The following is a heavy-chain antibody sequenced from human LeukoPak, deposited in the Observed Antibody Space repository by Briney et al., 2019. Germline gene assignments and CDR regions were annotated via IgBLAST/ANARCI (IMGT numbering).Heavy chain of an antibody. CDR3: ARSRSGTYSA. D-gene: IGHD1-26*01. V-gene: IGHV1-2*02. J-gene: IGHJ4*02. CDR1: GYTFTAYY. Sequence: ASVKVSCKTSGYTFTAYYIHWVRQAPGQGLEWMGWINPNSGGTNYAQRFQGRVTMTRDTSISTAYMELSSLRSDDTAVYYCARSRSGTYSAWGQGSLVTVSS. CDR2: INPNSGGT.